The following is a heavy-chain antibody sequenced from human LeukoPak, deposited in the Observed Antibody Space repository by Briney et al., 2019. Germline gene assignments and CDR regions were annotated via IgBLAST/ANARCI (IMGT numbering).Heavy chain of an antibody. CDR3: VGPAAMYYAFDI. CDR2: INHSGST. D-gene: IGHD2-2*01. V-gene: IGHV4-34*01. J-gene: IGHJ3*02. CDR1: GGSFSGYY. Sequence: PSETLSLTCAVYGGSFSGYYWSWIRQPPGKGLEWIGEINHSGSTNYNPSLKSRVTISVDTSKNQFSLKLSSVTAADTAVYYCVGPAAMYYAFDIWGQGTMVTVSS.